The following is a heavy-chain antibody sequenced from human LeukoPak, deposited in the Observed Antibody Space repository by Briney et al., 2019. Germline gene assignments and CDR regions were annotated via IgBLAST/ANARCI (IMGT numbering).Heavy chain of an antibody. V-gene: IGHV1-8*03. CDR1: GYTFTSYD. J-gene: IGHJ5*01. Sequence: GASVKVSCKAYGYTFTSYDINWVRQATGQGLEWMGWMNPNSGNTGYAQKFQGRVTITRNTSIITAYMELSSLRSEDTAVYYCARGLIIGNWFDSWGQGTLVTVSS. CDR2: MNPNSGNT. D-gene: IGHD2-8*01. CDR3: ARGLIIGNWFDS.